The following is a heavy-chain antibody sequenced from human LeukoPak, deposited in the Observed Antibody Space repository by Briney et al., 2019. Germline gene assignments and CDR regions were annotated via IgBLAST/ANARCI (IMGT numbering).Heavy chain of an antibody. J-gene: IGHJ4*02. CDR2: ISYDGSNK. D-gene: IGHD6-19*01. CDR3: AKDGRSYSSGWPPFDY. Sequence: GGSLRLSCAASGFTFSSYATSWVRQAPGKGLEWVAVISYDGSNKYYADSVKGRFTISRDNSKNTLYLQMNSLRAEDTAVYHCAKDGRSYSSGWPPFDYWGQGALVTVSS. V-gene: IGHV3-30*18. CDR1: GFTFSSYA.